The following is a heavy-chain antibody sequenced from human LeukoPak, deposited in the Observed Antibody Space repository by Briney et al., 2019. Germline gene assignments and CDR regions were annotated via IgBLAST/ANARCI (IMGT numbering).Heavy chain of an antibody. J-gene: IGHJ6*03. CDR3: ARATYYDSSGYHYYYYYMDV. Sequence: SETLSPTCTVSGGSISSYYWSWIRQPPGKGLEWIGYIYYSGSTNYNPSLKSRVTISVDTSKNQFSLKLSSVTAADTAVYYCARATYYDSSGYHYYYYYMDVWGKGTTVTISS. D-gene: IGHD3-22*01. V-gene: IGHV4-59*01. CDR2: IYYSGST. CDR1: GGSISSYY.